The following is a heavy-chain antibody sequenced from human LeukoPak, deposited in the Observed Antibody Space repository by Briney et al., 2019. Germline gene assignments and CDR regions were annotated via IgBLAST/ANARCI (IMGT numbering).Heavy chain of an antibody. J-gene: IGHJ3*02. CDR2: IIPIFGTA. CDR1: GGTFSSYA. V-gene: IGHV1-69*13. D-gene: IGHD2-8*01. Sequence: SVKVSCKASGGTFSSYAISWVRQAPGQGLEWMGGIIPIFGTANYAQKFQGRVTITADESTSTAYMELSSLRSEDTAVYCCASGEYCTNGVCYSAGNAFDIWGQGTMVTVSS. CDR3: ASGEYCTNGVCYSAGNAFDI.